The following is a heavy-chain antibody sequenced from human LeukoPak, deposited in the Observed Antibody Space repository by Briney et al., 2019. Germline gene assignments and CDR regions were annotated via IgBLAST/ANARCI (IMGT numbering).Heavy chain of an antibody. CDR3: ARGIFGMVLNAFDL. Sequence: SETLSLTCTVPGGSISSYYWTWIRQPPRRGLEWVGYISYGGSTNYNPSLKSRVTISVDTTTNQFSLKLSSVTAADTAVYYCARGIFGMVLNAFDLWGRGTMVTVSS. CDR2: ISYGGST. J-gene: IGHJ3*01. V-gene: IGHV4-59*01. CDR1: GGSISSYY. D-gene: IGHD3-3*01.